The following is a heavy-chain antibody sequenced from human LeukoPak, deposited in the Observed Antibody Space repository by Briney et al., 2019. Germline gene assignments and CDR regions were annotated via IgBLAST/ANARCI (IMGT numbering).Heavy chain of an antibody. D-gene: IGHD3-3*01. Sequence: SETLSLTCAVYGGSFSGYYWSWIRQPPGKGLEWIGEINHSGSTNYNPSLKSRVTISVDTSKNQFSLKLSSVTAADTAVYYCARTSNYDFWSGYYPSLYYYYMDVWGRGTTVTVSS. CDR3: ARTSNYDFWSGYYPSLYYYYMDV. CDR1: GGSFSGYY. CDR2: INHSGST. V-gene: IGHV4-34*01. J-gene: IGHJ6*03.